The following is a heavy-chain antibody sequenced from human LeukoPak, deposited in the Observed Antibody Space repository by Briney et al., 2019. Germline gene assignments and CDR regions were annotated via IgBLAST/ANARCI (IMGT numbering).Heavy chain of an antibody. Sequence: GQSLRLSCTASGFTFGDYAMSWVRQAPGKGLEWVGFIRSKAYGGTTEYAASVKGRFTISRDDSKSIAYLQMNSLKTEDTAVYFCTLSGEGYCRGGNCYSRSWGQGTLVAVSS. CDR3: TLSGEGYCRGGNCYSRS. J-gene: IGHJ4*02. V-gene: IGHV3-49*04. CDR2: IRSKAYGGTT. CDR1: GFTFGDYA. D-gene: IGHD2-15*01.